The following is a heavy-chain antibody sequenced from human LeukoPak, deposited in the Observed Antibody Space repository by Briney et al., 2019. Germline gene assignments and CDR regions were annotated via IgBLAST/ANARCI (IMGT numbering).Heavy chain of an antibody. Sequence: SETLSLTCAVYGGSFSGYYWSWIRQPPGKGLEWIGEINHSGSTNYNPSLKSRVTISVDTSKNQFSLKLSSVTAADTAVYYCARRRIVAVPAATRYYYYGMDVWGQGTTVTVSS. CDR3: ARRRIVAVPAATRYYYYGMDV. D-gene: IGHD2-2*01. CDR1: GGSFSGYY. J-gene: IGHJ6*02. V-gene: IGHV4-34*01. CDR2: INHSGST.